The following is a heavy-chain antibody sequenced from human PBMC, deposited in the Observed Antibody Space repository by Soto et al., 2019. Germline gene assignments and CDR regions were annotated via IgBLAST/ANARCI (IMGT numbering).Heavy chain of an antibody. CDR3: ARAAYDILSGYDY. V-gene: IGHV1-3*01. CDR2: INAGNGNT. Sequence: QVQLVQSGAEVKKPGASVKVSCKASGYTFTSYAMHWVRQAPGQRLEWMGWINAGNGNTKYSQKVQGRVTITRDASASTAYMELSSLRSEDTAVYYCARAAYDILSGYDYWGQGPLVTVSS. CDR1: GYTFTSYA. D-gene: IGHD3-9*01. J-gene: IGHJ4*02.